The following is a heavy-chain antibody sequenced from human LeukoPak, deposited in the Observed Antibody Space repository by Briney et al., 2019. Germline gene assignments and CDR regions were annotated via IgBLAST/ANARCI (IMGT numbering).Heavy chain of an antibody. D-gene: IGHD5-12*01. J-gene: IGHJ3*02. CDR3: ARANSGYGGWFNDAFDI. CDR1: GFTFSSYS. V-gene: IGHV3-21*01. Sequence: GGSLRPSCAASGFTFSSYSMNWVRQAQGKGLEWVSSISSSSSYIYYADSVKGRFTISRDNAKNSLYLQMNSLRAEDTAVYYCARANSGYGGWFNDAFDIWGQGTMVTVSS. CDR2: ISSSSSYI.